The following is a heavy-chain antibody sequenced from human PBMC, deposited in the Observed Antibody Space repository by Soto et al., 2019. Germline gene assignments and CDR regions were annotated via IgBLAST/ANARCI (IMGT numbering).Heavy chain of an antibody. D-gene: IGHD3-3*01. CDR1: VFTSSG. CDR3: AREGILGLFDAYDL. Sequence: QDQLVQSGAEVKKPGASVKVSCKASVFTSSGISWVRQAPGQRLEWMGWISTHNGNTIYAQKIQGRDIMTMDSSTTTVYMELRSLRPDQTAVYLCAREGILGLFDAYDLWGQGTMVTVSS. CDR2: ISTHNGNT. J-gene: IGHJ3*01. V-gene: IGHV1-18*04.